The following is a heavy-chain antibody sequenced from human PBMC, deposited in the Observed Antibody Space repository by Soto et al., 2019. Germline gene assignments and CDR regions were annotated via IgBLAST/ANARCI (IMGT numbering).Heavy chain of an antibody. CDR2: INHSGST. J-gene: IGHJ1*01. Sequence: SETLSLTCAVYGGSFSGYYWSWIRQPPGKGLEWIGEINHSGSTNYNPSLKSRVTISVDTSKNQFSLKLSSVTAADTALYYCAKGSDSSSWRPEYFQHWGQGTLVTVSS. CDR3: AKGSDSSSWRPEYFQH. CDR1: GGSFSGYY. D-gene: IGHD6-13*01. V-gene: IGHV4-34*01.